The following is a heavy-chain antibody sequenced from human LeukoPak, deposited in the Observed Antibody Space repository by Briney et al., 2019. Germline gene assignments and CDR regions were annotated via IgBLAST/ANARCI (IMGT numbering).Heavy chain of an antibody. J-gene: IGHJ4*02. Sequence: PGGSLRLSCAASGFTFSNYAMYWVRQAPGKGLEWVAFIRYDSANQYYANFAKGRFTISRDDSKNTVLLQVSSLRAEDTAVYYCAKCGLNYDTSGFYPDYWGQGTLVIVSS. V-gene: IGHV3-30*02. CDR2: IRYDSANQ. CDR1: GFTFSNYA. CDR3: AKCGLNYDTSGFYPDY. D-gene: IGHD3-22*01.